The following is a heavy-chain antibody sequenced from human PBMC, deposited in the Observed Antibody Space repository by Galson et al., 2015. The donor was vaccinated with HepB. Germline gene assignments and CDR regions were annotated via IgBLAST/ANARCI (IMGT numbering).Heavy chain of an antibody. D-gene: IGHD2-21*01. CDR3: AREPRAGAYYFDY. CDR1: GFTFSSYW. V-gene: IGHV3-7*03. Sequence: SLRLSCAASGFTFSSYWMTWVRQAPGKGLEWVANIKEDGSVKYHVDSVQGRFTISRDSAKNSLYLQMNSLRAEDTAVYYCAREPRAGAYYFDYWGQGTLVTVSS. J-gene: IGHJ4*02. CDR2: IKEDGSVK.